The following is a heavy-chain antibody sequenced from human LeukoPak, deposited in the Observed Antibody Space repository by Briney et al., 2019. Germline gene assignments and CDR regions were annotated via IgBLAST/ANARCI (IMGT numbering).Heavy chain of an antibody. D-gene: IGHD3-9*01. V-gene: IGHV4-59*12. Sequence: SETLSLTCTVSGGSISSYYWSWIRQPPGKGLEWIGYIYYSGSTNYNPSLKSRVTMSVDTSKNQFSLKLSSVTAADTAVYYCARETSYYDILTGYYHGPYDYWGQGTLVTVSS. CDR3: ARETSYYDILTGYYHGPYDY. CDR2: IYYSGST. J-gene: IGHJ4*02. CDR1: GGSISSYY.